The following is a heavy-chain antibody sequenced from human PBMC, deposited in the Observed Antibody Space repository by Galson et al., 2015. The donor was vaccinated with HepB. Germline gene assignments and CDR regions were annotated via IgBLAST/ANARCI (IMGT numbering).Heavy chain of an antibody. J-gene: IGHJ4*02. D-gene: IGHD6-13*01. CDR2: IYSGGST. CDR3: ARVLGVSIAAAGTVDY. CDR1: GFTVSSNY. V-gene: IGHV3-66*01. Sequence: SLRLSCAASGFTVSSNYMSWVRQAPGKGLEWVSVIYSGGSTYYADSVKGRFTISRDNSKNTLYLQMNSLRAEDTAVYYCARVLGVSIAAAGTVDYWGQGTLVTVSS.